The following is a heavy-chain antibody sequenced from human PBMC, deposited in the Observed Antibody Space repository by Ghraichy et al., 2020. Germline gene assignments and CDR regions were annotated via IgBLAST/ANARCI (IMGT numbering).Heavy chain of an antibody. J-gene: IGHJ6*02. D-gene: IGHD3-3*01. V-gene: IGHV3-20*01. CDR1: GFTFDDYG. CDR3: ARDSRFSDYYGMDV. Sequence: GGSLRLSCAASGFTFDDYGMSWVRQAPGKGLEWVSGINWNGGNTGYADSVKGRFTISRDNAKNSLYLQMNSLRAEDTALYHCARDSRFSDYYGMDVWGQGTTVTVSS. CDR2: INWNGGNT.